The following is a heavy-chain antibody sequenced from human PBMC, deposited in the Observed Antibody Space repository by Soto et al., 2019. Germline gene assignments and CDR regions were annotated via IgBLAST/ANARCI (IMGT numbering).Heavy chain of an antibody. CDR1: GGSFSGYY. Sequence: SETLSLTCAVYGGSFSGYYWSWIRQPPGKGLEWIGEINHSGSTNYNPSLKSRVTISVDTSKNQFSLKLSSVTAADTAVYYCARIQYYDILTGYFDVWGQGTTVTVS. V-gene: IGHV4-34*01. J-gene: IGHJ6*02. CDR2: INHSGST. D-gene: IGHD3-9*01. CDR3: ARIQYYDILTGYFDV.